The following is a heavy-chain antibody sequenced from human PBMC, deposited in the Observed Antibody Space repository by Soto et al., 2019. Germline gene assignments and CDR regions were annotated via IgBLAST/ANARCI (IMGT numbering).Heavy chain of an antibody. Sequence: EVQLVESGGGLVQPGGSLKLSCAASGFTFSGSAMHWVRQASGKGLEWVGRIRSKANSYATAYAASVKGRFTISRDDSKNTAYLQMNSLKTEDTAVYYFTRTLLGYCSGGSCYSTDYWGQGTLVTVSS. CDR1: GFTFSGSA. CDR3: TRTLLGYCSGGSCYSTDY. D-gene: IGHD2-15*01. J-gene: IGHJ4*02. V-gene: IGHV3-73*01. CDR2: IRSKANSYAT.